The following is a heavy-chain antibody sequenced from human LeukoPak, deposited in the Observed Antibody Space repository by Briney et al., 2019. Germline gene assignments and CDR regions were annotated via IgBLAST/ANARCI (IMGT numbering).Heavy chain of an antibody. D-gene: IGHD6-13*01. V-gene: IGHV3-30*04. J-gene: IGHJ4*02. CDR1: GFTFSSYA. CDR3: ARGAYSSSWLNFDY. CDR2: ISYDGSDK. Sequence: GGSLRLSCAASGFTFSSYAMHWVRQAPGKGLEWVALISYDGSDKYYADSVKGRFTISRDSSKNTLYLQMNSLRADDTAVYYCARGAYSSSWLNFDYWGQGTLVTVSS.